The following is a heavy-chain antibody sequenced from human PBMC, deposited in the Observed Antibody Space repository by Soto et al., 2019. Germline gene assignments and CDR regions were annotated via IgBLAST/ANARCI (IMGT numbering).Heavy chain of an antibody. CDR1: GFTFSSYA. CDR3: AKDTFSWAMVRATLTYYFDY. J-gene: IGHJ4*02. V-gene: IGHV3-23*01. CDR2: ISGSAGST. D-gene: IGHD3-10*01. Sequence: GGSLRLSCAASGFTFSSYAMNWVRQAPGKGLEWVSTISGSAGSTYYADSVKGRFTISRDNSKNTLYLQMNSLRAEDTAVYYWAKDTFSWAMVRATLTYYFDYWGQGTLVTVSS.